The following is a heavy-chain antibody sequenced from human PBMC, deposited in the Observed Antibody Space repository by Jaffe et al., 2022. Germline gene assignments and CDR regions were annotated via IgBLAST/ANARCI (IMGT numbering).Heavy chain of an antibody. D-gene: IGHD6-19*01. CDR3: ARRLYSSGWLDFDY. Sequence: EVQLVESGGGLVKPGGSLRLSCAASGFTFSSYSMNWVRQAPGKGLEWVSSISSSSSYIYYADSVKGRFTISRDNAKNSLYLQMNSLRAEDTAVYYCARRLYSSGWLDFDYWGQGTLVTVSS. CDR1: GFTFSSYS. CDR2: ISSSSSYI. V-gene: IGHV3-21*01. J-gene: IGHJ4*02.